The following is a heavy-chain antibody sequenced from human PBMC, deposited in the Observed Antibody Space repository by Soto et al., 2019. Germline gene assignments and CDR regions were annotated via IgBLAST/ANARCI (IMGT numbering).Heavy chain of an antibody. CDR3: ARHGYYGSGSWFDP. D-gene: IGHD3-10*01. V-gene: IGHV4-39*01. CDR2: IYYSGST. CDR1: GGSISSSSYY. J-gene: IGHJ5*02. Sequence: QLQLQESGPGLVKPSETLSLTCTVSGGSISSSSYYWGWIRQPPGKGLEWIGSIYYSGSTYYNPSLKSRVTISVDTSKNQFSLKLSSVTAADTAVYYCARHGYYGSGSWFDPWGQGTLVTVSS.